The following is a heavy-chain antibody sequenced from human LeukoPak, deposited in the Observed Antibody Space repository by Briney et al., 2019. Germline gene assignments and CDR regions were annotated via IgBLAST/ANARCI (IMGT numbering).Heavy chain of an antibody. CDR2: IWYDGSNK. J-gene: IGHJ5*02. CDR3: ARDVAAAGNDNWFDP. Sequence: GGSLRLSCAASGFTFSSYGMHWVRQAPGEGLEWVAVIWYDGSNKYYADSVKGRFTISRDNSKNTLYLQMNSLRAEDTAVYYCARDVAAAGNDNWFDPWGQGTLVTVSS. CDR1: GFTFSSYG. V-gene: IGHV3-33*01. D-gene: IGHD6-13*01.